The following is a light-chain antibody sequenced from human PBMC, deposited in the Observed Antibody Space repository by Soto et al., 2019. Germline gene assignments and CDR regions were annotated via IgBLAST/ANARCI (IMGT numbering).Light chain of an antibody. CDR2: RNH. CDR3: QSYDTSVSGARV. Sequence: QSVLTQPPSVSGAPGQRVTISCTGSGSNIGAGYDVHWYQQIPGTAPKLLIYRNHDRPSGVPDRFSGSKSGTSASLAITGLQAEDEADYYCQSYDTSVSGARVFGGGTKVTVL. V-gene: IGLV1-40*01. CDR1: GSNIGAGYD. J-gene: IGLJ3*02.